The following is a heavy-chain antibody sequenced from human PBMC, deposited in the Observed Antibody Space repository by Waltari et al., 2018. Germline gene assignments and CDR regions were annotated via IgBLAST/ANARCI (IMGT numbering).Heavy chain of an antibody. CDR2: INPNSGGT. D-gene: IGHD5-18*01. CDR1: GYTFTGYY. V-gene: IGHV1-2*06. J-gene: IGHJ6*03. CDR3: ARVSGEQLWPYYYYYMDV. Sequence: QVQLVQSGAEVKKPGASVKVSCKASGYTFTGYYMHWVRQAPGQGLEWMGRINPNSGGTNYAQKFQGRVTMTRDTSISTAYMELSRLRSDDTAVYYCARVSGEQLWPYYYYYMDVWGKGTTVTVSS.